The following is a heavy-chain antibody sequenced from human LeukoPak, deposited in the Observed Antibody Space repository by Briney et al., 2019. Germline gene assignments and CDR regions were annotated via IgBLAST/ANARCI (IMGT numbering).Heavy chain of an antibody. CDR1: GVSFSSYS. CDR2: ISPNGST. Sequence: SETLSLTCTVSGVSFSSYSWSWIRQPAGKGLDWIGRISPNGSTNYNPSLKSRLTVSLDTSKNQFSLKLTSVTAADTALYYCAGGRDNWGVQPKYYFDYWGQGAQVTVSS. V-gene: IGHV4-4*07. CDR3: AGGRDNWGVQPKYYFDY. J-gene: IGHJ4*02. D-gene: IGHD7-27*01.